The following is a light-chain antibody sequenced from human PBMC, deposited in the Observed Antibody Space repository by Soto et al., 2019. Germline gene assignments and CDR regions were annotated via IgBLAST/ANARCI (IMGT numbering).Light chain of an antibody. V-gene: IGKV1-5*03. CDR1: QYIHNY. CDR2: EAA. J-gene: IGKJ1*01. CDR3: QQSNNYPWT. Sequence: DIQMTQSPSTLSASVGARVTITCRASQYIHNYLAWYQQKPGEDPKLLIYEAANFESGVPSRFSGSGSGTEFTLTISSLQPDDFANYYCQQSNNYPWTCGQGTKVEI.